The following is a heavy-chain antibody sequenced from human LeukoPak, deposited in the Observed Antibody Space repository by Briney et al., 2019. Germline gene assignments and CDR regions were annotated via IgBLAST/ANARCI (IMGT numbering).Heavy chain of an antibody. V-gene: IGHV4-59*01. D-gene: IGHD3-3*01. CDR1: GGSLSSYY. CDR3: ARAYDFWFFDP. Sequence: SETLSLTCTVSGGSLSSYYWSWIRQPPGRGLEWIGYIYYSGSTNYNPSLKSRVTISVDTSKTQFSLRLSSVTAADTAVYYFARAYDFWFFDPWGQGTLVTVSS. J-gene: IGHJ5*02. CDR2: IYYSGST.